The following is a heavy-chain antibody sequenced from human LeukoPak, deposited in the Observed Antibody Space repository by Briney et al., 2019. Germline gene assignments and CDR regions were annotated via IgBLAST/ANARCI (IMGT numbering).Heavy chain of an antibody. CDR2: ISSSGSTI. D-gene: IGHD5-12*01. V-gene: IGHV3-48*03. CDR3: ASGLGNFDY. J-gene: IGHJ4*02. Sequence: GGSLSLSCAASGFTFSSYEMNWVRRAPGKGLGWVSYISSSGSTIYYADSVKGRFTISRDNAKNSLYLQMNSLRAEDTAVYYCASGLGNFDYWGQGTLVTVSS. CDR1: GFTFSSYE.